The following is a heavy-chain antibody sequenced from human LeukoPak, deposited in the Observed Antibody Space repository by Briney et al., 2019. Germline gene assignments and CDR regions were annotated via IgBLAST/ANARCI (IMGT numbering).Heavy chain of an antibody. J-gene: IGHJ4*02. CDR1: GFTFSSYA. Sequence: PGGSLRLSCAASGFTFSSYAMSWVRQAPGKGLEWVSAISGSGGSTYYADSVKGRFTISRDNSKNTLYLQMNSLRADDTAVYYCAKDLHYYGSGKNFDYWGQGTLVTVSS. CDR3: AKDLHYYGSGKNFDY. D-gene: IGHD3-10*01. V-gene: IGHV3-23*01. CDR2: ISGSGGST.